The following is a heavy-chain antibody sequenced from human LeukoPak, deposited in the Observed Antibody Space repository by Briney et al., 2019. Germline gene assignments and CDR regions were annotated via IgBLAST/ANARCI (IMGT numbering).Heavy chain of an antibody. CDR2: IYQNGNT. V-gene: IGHV4-30-2*01. CDR1: GGSISSDHYS. CDR3: VRSGGYCTSATCHVEYFDL. J-gene: IGHJ2*01. Sequence: SETLSLTCAVSGGSISSDHYSWSWIRQPPGKGLEWIGYIYQNGNTFYNPSLKSRVTITVDRSKNQFSLRLSSVTAADTAVYYCVRSGGYCTSATCHVEYFDLWGRGTLVSISS. D-gene: IGHD2-2*01.